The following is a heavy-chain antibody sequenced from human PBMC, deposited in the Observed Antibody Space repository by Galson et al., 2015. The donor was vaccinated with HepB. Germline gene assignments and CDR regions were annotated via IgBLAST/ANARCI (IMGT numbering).Heavy chain of an antibody. CDR1: GGSFSGYY. V-gene: IGHV4-34*01. J-gene: IGHJ5*02. D-gene: IGHD3-9*01. CDR2: INHSGST. Sequence: SLTCAVYGGSFSGYYWSWIRQPPGKGLEWIGEINHSGSTNYNPSLKSRVTISVDTSKNQFSLKLSSVTAADTAVYYCAPRYYDILTGENWFDPWGQGTLVTVSS. CDR3: APRYYDILTGENWFDP.